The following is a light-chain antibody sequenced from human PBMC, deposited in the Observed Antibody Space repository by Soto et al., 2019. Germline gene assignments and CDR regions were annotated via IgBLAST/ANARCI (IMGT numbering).Light chain of an antibody. J-gene: IGKJ1*01. CDR2: DAS. CDR1: QSISNR. Sequence: DIQMTQSPSPLSASVGDRVTITCRASQSISNRLAWYQQKPGKAPKVLIYDASSLESGVPSRFSGSGSGTEFILTISSLQPDYVASYCCQHYGGMWTFGQGTKVDIK. CDR3: QHYGGMWT. V-gene: IGKV1-5*01.